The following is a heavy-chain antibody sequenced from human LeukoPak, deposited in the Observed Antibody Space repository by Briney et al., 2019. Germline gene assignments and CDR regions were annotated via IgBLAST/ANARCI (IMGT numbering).Heavy chain of an antibody. Sequence: SETLSLTCAVSGYSISSGYYWGWIRQPPGTGLEWIGSIYRSGSTYYNPSLKSRVTISVDTSKNQFSLKLSSVTAADTAVYYCARVGVSCGGDCYFDMHLFDYWGQGTLVTVSS. D-gene: IGHD2-21*01. CDR1: GYSISSGYY. CDR3: ARVGVSCGGDCYFDMHLFDY. CDR2: IYRSGST. V-gene: IGHV4-38-2*01. J-gene: IGHJ4*02.